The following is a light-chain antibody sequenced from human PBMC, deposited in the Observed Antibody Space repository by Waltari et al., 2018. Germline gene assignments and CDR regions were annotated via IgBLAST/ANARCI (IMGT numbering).Light chain of an antibody. CDR3: SSYTSSSTYV. J-gene: IGLJ1*01. Sequence: QSALTQPASVSGSPGQSITISCTGTSSDVGGYHYVSWYQQHPGKAPTLMIYDVSTRPSGVSNRVSGSKSGNTASLTNSGLQAEDEADYYCSSYTSSSTYVFGTGTKVTVL. V-gene: IGLV2-14*01. CDR1: SSDVGGYHY. CDR2: DVS.